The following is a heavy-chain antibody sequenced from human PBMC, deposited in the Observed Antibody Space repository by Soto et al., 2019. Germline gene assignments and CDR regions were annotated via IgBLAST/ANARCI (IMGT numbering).Heavy chain of an antibody. CDR2: ISHDGSTT. J-gene: IGHJ4*02. CDR1: GFTFSRYW. V-gene: IGHV3-74*01. CDR3: ARGGASTAMAHEY. Sequence: EVQLVESGGGLVQPGGSLRLSCAASGFTFSRYWMHWVRQAPGKGLVWLSRISHDGSTTNYADSVKGRFTISRDSAKNTLYLQMNSPRVEDTAVYYCARGGASTAMAHEYWGQGTLVTVSS. D-gene: IGHD5-18*01.